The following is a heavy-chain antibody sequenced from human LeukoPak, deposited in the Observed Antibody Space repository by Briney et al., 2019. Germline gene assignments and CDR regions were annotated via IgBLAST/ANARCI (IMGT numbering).Heavy chain of an antibody. Sequence: ASVKVSCKASGYTFTSYDINWVRHATGQGLEWMGWMNPNSGNTGYAQKFQGRVTMTRNTSISTAYMELSSLRSEDTAVYYCARGKNSGAELLWFGELLESYYYGMDVWGQGTTVTVSS. CDR3: ARGKNSGAELLWFGELLESYYYGMDV. D-gene: IGHD3-10*01. CDR2: MNPNSGNT. V-gene: IGHV1-8*01. CDR1: GYTFTSYD. J-gene: IGHJ6*02.